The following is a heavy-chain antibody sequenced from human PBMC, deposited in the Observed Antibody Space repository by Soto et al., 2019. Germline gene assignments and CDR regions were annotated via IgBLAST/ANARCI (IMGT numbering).Heavy chain of an antibody. D-gene: IGHD6-13*01. CDR1: GYTFTSYG. V-gene: IGHV1-18*01. Sequence: QVQLVQSGAEVKKPGASVKVSCRASGYTFTSYGISWVRQAPGQGLEWMGWISAYNGNTNYAQKLQGRVTMTTDTSTSTAYMELRSLRSDDTAVYYCARDPPRYSSSWGDSDAFDIWGQGTMVTVSS. CDR3: ARDPPRYSSSWGDSDAFDI. J-gene: IGHJ3*02. CDR2: ISAYNGNT.